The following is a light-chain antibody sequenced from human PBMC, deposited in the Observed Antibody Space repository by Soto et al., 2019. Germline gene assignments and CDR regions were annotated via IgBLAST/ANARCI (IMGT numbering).Light chain of an antibody. CDR2: SDN. J-gene: IGLJ2*01. CDR1: SSNVGSNY. CDR3: AVWDDRLRAVV. Sequence: QSVLAQSPSASGTPGQRVTISCSGGSSNVGSNYVYWYQHLPGTAPRHLIQSDNQRPSGVPDRISGSKSGTSASLAISGLRSEDEGFYFCAVWDDRLRAVVFGGGTKVTVL. V-gene: IGLV1-47*02.